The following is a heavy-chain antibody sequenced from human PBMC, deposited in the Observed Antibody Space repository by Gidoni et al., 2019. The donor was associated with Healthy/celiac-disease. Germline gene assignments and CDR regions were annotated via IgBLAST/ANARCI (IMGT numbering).Heavy chain of an antibody. J-gene: IGHJ4*02. D-gene: IGHD5-12*01. Sequence: KASGYTFTSYYMHWVRQAPGQGLEWMGILNPSGGSTSYAQKCQGRVTMTRDTTTSTVYMELTSLRSEDTAVYYCARDHDGYNGADYWGQGTLVTVSS. CDR1: GYTFTSYY. CDR2: LNPSGGST. V-gene: IGHV1-46*01. CDR3: ARDHDGYNGADY.